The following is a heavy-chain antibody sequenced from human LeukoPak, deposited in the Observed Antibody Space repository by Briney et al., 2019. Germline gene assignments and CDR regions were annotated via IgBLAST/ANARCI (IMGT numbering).Heavy chain of an antibody. CDR1: GFTVSSNY. CDR2: IYSGGST. J-gene: IGHJ6*03. Sequence: GGSLRLSCAASGFTVSSNYMSWVRQAPGKGLEWVSVIYSGGSTYYAGSVKGRFTISRDNAKNSLYLQMNSLRAEDTAVYYRARGGSGWYGGYYYYMDVWGKGTTVTVSS. D-gene: IGHD6-19*01. V-gene: IGHV3-53*01. CDR3: ARGGSGWYGGYYYYMDV.